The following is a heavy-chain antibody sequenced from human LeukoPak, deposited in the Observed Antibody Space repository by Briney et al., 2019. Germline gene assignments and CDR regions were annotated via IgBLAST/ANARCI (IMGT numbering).Heavy chain of an antibody. D-gene: IGHD2-2*02. J-gene: IGHJ4*02. CDR2: IYTTGST. Sequence: SQTLSLTCTVSGGSINSGSYYWNWIRQSAGKGLEWIGHIYTTGSTNCSPSLRSRVTISLDTSKNQFSLKLNSVTAADTAVYYCARCTSTSCYNFDYWGQGTLVTVSS. CDR3: ARCTSTSCYNFDY. V-gene: IGHV4-61*09. CDR1: GGSINSGSYY.